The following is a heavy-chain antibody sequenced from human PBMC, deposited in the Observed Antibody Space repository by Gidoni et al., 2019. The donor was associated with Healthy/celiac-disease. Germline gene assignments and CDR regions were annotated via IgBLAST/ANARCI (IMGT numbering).Heavy chain of an antibody. J-gene: IGHJ6*02. CDR2: ISPGDSDT. D-gene: IGHD2-21*02. CDR1: GYSFTSYW. V-gene: IGHV5-51*01. CDR3: ARQCIGGDCHYGMDV. Sequence: EVQLTQSGAEVKKPGESLKISCKGSGYSFTSYWIGWVRQMPGKGLEWMGIISPGDSDTRYRPSFQGQVTISADKSISTAYLQWSSLKASDTAMYYCARQCIGGDCHYGMDVWGQGTTVTVSS.